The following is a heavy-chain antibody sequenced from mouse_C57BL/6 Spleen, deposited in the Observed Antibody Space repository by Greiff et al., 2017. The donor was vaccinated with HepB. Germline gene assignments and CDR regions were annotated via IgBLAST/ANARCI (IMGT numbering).Heavy chain of an antibody. CDR1: GYTFTSYW. Sequence: VQGVESGAELAKPGASVKLSCKASGYTFTSYWMHWVKQRPGQGLEWIGYINPSSGYTKYNQKFKDKATLTADKSSSTAYMQLSSLTYEDSAVYYCASNWDERAWFAYWGQGTLVTVSA. V-gene: IGHV1-7*01. J-gene: IGHJ3*01. CDR2: INPSSGYT. D-gene: IGHD4-1*01. CDR3: ASNWDERAWFAY.